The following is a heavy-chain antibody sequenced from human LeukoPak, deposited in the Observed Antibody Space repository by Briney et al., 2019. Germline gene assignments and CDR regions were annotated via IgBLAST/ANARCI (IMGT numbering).Heavy chain of an antibody. V-gene: IGHV1-8*03. CDR3: ARGPWWGIVPPAIADY. CDR1: GYTFTNYD. Sequence: ASVKVSCKASGYTFTNYDINWVRQATGQGLEWMGWMNPKSGDTGYAQKFQGRVAFTRDTSIGTAYMELSSLRSEDTAVYYCARGPWWGIVPPAIADYWGQGTLVTVSS. J-gene: IGHJ4*02. D-gene: IGHD2-2*01. CDR2: MNPKSGDT.